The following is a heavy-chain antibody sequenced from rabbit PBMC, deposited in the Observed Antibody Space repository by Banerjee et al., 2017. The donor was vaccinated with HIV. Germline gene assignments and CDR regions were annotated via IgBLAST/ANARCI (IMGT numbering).Heavy chain of an antibody. Sequence: QEQLEESGGDLVKPGGSLKLSCKASGFDFSNYGVSWVRQAPGKGLEWIGYIDPVVGSTYYANWVNGRFTISSHNAQNTLYLQLNSLTAADTATYFCVRDLYATSSAYYDLWGPGTLVTVS. J-gene: IGHJ4*01. CDR3: VRDLYATSSAYYDL. CDR2: IDPVVGST. V-gene: IGHV1S47*01. D-gene: IGHD1-1*01. CDR1: GFDFSNYG.